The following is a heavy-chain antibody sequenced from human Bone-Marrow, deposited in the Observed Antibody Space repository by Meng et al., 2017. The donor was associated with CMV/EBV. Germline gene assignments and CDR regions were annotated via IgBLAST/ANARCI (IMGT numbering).Heavy chain of an antibody. Sequence: ASVKVSCKASGYTFTGYYMHWVRQAPGQGLEWMGWINPNSGGTNYAQKFQGRVTMTRDTSISTAYMELSRLRSDDTAVYYCARGSFRAFLEWLSFMDVWGQGTTVTVSS. J-gene: IGHJ6*02. CDR2: INPNSGGT. CDR3: ARGSFRAFLEWLSFMDV. CDR1: GYTFTGYY. D-gene: IGHD3-3*01. V-gene: IGHV1-2*02.